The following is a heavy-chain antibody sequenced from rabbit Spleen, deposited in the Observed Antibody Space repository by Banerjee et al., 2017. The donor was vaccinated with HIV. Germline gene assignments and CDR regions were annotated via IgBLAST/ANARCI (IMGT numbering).Heavy chain of an antibody. J-gene: IGHJ4*01. D-gene: IGHD3-1*01. Sequence: QSLEESGGDLVKPGASLTLTCTASGFSFSSSYWICWVRQAPGKGLEWIACIYAGRSASAYYASWAKGRFTISKTSSTTVTLQMTSLTAADTATFFCARGAIPGIVYGNYFNLWGPGPGHRL. CDR2: IYAGRSASA. V-gene: IGHV1S40*01. CDR1: GFSFSSSYW. CDR3: ARGAIPGIVYGNYFNL.